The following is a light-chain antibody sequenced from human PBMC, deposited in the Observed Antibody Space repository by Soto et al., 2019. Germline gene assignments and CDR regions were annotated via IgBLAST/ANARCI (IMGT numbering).Light chain of an antibody. CDR1: QTVRNNY. Sequence: EFVLTQSPCTLSLSPGERATLSCRASQTVRNNYLAWYQQKPGQAPRLLIYDASSRATGIPDRFSGGGSGTDFTLTISRLEPEDFAVYYCQQYGSSFTFGPGTKVDI. V-gene: IGKV3-20*01. CDR3: QQYGSSFT. J-gene: IGKJ3*01. CDR2: DAS.